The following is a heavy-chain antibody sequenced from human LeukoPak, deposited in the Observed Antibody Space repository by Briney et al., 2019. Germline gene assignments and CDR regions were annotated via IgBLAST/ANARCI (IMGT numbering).Heavy chain of an antibody. CDR1: GGSISSYY. CDR3: AREGGEQIGDAFDI. D-gene: IGHD1/OR15-1a*01. Sequence: SETLSLTCTVSGGSISSYYWSWIRQPPGKGVEWIGYVYYSGTTNYNPSLQSRVTMSVDTSKNQFSLYLRSVIAADTAVYYCAREGGEQIGDAFDIWGQGTMVTVSS. J-gene: IGHJ3*02. CDR2: VYYSGTT. V-gene: IGHV4-59*01.